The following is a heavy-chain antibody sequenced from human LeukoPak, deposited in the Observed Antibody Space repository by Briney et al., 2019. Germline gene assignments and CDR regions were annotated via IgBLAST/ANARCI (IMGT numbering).Heavy chain of an antibody. D-gene: IGHD4-17*01. J-gene: IGHJ4*02. V-gene: IGHV3-48*01. CDR2: ISSSSSTI. CDR3: ARDPDNGAGFDY. Sequence: PGGSLRLSCAASGFSFGDYSMNWVRQPPGKGLEWVSYISSSSSTIYYADPVKGRFTISRDNAKSSLYLQMNSLRAEDTAVYYCARDPDNGAGFDYWGQGTLVTVSS. CDR1: GFSFGDYS.